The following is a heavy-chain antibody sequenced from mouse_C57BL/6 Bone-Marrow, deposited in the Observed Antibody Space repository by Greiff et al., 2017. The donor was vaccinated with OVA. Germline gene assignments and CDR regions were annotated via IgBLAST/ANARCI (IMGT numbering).Heavy chain of an antibody. D-gene: IGHD2-1*01. J-gene: IGHJ4*01. CDR3: ARSPLYYGNYNYAMDY. CDR1: GFSLTSYG. V-gene: IGHV2-2*01. CDR2: IWSGGST. Sequence: QVQLQQSGPGLVQPSQSLSITCTVSGFSLTSYGVHWVRQSPGKGLEWLGVIWSGGSTDYNAAFISRLSISKDNSKSQVFFKMNSLQADDTAIYYCARSPLYYGNYNYAMDYWGQGTSVTVSS.